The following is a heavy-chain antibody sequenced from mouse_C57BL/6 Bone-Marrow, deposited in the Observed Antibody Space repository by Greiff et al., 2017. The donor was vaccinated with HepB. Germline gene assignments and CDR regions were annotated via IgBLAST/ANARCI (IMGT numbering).Heavy chain of an antibody. D-gene: IGHD1-1*01. CDR3: AGIYYYGSRGYWYFDV. Sequence: QVHVKQPGAELVKPGASVKLSCKASGYTFTSYWMHWVKQRPGRGLEWIGRIDPNSGGTKYNEKFKSKATLTVDKPSSTAYMQLSSLTSEDSAVYYCAGIYYYGSRGYWYFDVWGTGTTVTVSS. V-gene: IGHV1-72*01. CDR2: IDPNSGGT. J-gene: IGHJ1*03. CDR1: GYTFTSYW.